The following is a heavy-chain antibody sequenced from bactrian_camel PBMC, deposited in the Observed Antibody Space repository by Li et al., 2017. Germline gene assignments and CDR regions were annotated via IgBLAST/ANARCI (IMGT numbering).Heavy chain of an antibody. CDR2: IYEEGTKT. CDR3: GGGWHTIY. V-gene: IGHV3S6*01. D-gene: IGHD2*01. CDR1: GFTFRNYV. Sequence: HVQMVESGGGLVQPGGSLRLSCAASGFTFRNYVMNWVRQVPGKGLEWVSSIYEEGTKTYYSDSVKGRFAISRDNAKSRLYLQMDNLQSEDTGLYYCGGGWHTIYWSQWTQVTVS. J-gene: IGHJ4*01.